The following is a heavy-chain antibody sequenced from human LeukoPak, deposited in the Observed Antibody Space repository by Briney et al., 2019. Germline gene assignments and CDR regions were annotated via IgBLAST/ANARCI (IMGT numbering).Heavy chain of an antibody. D-gene: IGHD1-26*01. J-gene: IGHJ3*02. CDR2: IYTTGST. V-gene: IGHV4-4*07. CDR3: ARGRMGAVDAFDI. CDR1: GGSISSYY. Sequence: PSETLSLTCTVSGGSISSYYWNWIRQPAGKGLEWIGRIYTTGSTIYNPSLKSRVTMSLDTSKNQFSLKLSSVTAADTAVYYCARGRMGAVDAFDIWGQGTMVTVSS.